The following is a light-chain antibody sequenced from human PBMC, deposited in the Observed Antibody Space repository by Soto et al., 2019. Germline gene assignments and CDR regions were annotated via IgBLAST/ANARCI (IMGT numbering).Light chain of an antibody. V-gene: IGKV1-8*01. CDR2: AAS. CDR1: QGISSY. CDR3: QQYYSYPVT. Sequence: AIRMTQSPSSFSASTGDRVTITCRASQGISSYLAWYQQKPGQAPKLLIYAASTLQRGVPSRFSGSGSGTDFTLTISCLQAEDFATYYCQQYYSYPVTFGQGTKVEIK. J-gene: IGKJ1*01.